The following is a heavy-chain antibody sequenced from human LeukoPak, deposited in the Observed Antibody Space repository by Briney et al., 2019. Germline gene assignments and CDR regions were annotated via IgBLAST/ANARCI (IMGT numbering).Heavy chain of an antibody. J-gene: IGHJ4*02. V-gene: IGHV1-18*01. CDR1: GYTFTSYG. CDR3: ARFSSDIVVVVAATENFDY. D-gene: IGHD2-15*01. Sequence: ASVKVSCKASGYTFTSYGISWVRQAPGQGLEWMGWISAYNGNTNYAQKLQGRVTMTTDTSTSTAYMELRSLRSDDTAVYYCARFSSDIVVVVAATENFDYWGQGTLVTVSS. CDR2: ISAYNGNT.